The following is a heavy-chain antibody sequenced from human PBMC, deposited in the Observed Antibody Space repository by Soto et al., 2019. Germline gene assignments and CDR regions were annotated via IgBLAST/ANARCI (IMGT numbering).Heavy chain of an antibody. CDR3: ASGGRLGYYYGMDV. D-gene: IGHD3-16*01. Sequence: GGSLRLSCAASGFTFSSYAMSWVRQAPGKGLEWVSAISGSGGSTYYADSVKGRFTISRDNSKNTLYLQMNSLRAEDTAVYYCASGGRLGYYYGMDVWGHGTTVTVSS. CDR1: GFTFSSYA. V-gene: IGHV3-23*01. CDR2: ISGSGGST. J-gene: IGHJ6*02.